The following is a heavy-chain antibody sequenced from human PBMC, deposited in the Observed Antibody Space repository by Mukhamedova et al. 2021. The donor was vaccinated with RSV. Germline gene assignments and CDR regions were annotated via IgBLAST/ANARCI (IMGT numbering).Heavy chain of an antibody. CDR3: ARYCSSTSCYSYYGMDV. V-gene: IGHV3-48*03. Sequence: SSGSTIYYADSVKGRFTISRDNAKNSLYLQMNSLRAEDTAVYYFARYCSSTSCYSYYGMDVWGKGPTVTVSS. CDR2: SSGSTI. D-gene: IGHD2-2*02. J-gene: IGHJ6*04.